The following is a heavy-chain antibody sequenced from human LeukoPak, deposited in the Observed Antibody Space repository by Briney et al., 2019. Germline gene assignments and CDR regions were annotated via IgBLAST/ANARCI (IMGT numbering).Heavy chain of an antibody. CDR2: ISYDGSNK. V-gene: IGHV3-30*18. J-gene: IGHJ6*02. D-gene: IGHD3-10*01. CDR1: GFTFSSYG. Sequence: GGSLRLSCAASGFTFSSYGMHWVRQAPGKRLEWVAVISYDGSNKYYADSVKGRFTISRDNSKNTLYLQMNSLRAEDTAVYYCAKDQGAQLLWFGERGMDVWGQGTTVTVSS. CDR3: AKDQGAQLLWFGERGMDV.